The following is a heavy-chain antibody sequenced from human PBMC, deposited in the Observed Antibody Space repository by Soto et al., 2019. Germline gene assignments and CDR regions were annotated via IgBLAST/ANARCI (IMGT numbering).Heavy chain of an antibody. J-gene: IGHJ4*02. CDR1: GYTFTNYD. Sequence: QVQLVQSGAEVKKPGASVKVSCKTSGYTFTNYDVNWVRQATGQGLEWVGWMNPKSGYTGHAPKFQGRVTMTRDTSLRTAYMELSGLTSEDTAVYYCAGTAGALDYWGQGTLVTVSS. V-gene: IGHV1-8*01. CDR3: AGTAGALDY. CDR2: MNPKSGYT. D-gene: IGHD4-17*01.